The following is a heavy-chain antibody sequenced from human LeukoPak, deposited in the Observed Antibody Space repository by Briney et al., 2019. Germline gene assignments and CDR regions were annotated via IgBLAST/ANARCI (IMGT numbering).Heavy chain of an antibody. CDR3: AGQWLVLDYYYGMDV. Sequence: GGSLRLSCAASGFTVSSNYMSWVRQAPGKGLEWASVIYSGGSTYYADSVKGRFTISRDNPKNTLYLQMNSLRAEDTAVYYCAGQWLVLDYYYGMDVWGQGTTVTVSS. D-gene: IGHD6-19*01. CDR2: IYSGGST. CDR1: GFTVSSNY. J-gene: IGHJ6*02. V-gene: IGHV3-66*02.